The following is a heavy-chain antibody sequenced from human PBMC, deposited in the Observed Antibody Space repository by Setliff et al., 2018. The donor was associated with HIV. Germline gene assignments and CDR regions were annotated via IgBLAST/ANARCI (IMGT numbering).Heavy chain of an antibody. CDR1: GGSIRSSIYY. J-gene: IGHJ6*03. V-gene: IGHV4-39*01. Sequence: SETLSLTCTVSGGSIRSSIYYWGWIRQPPEKGLEWIGTIYYSGSTYYNPSLKSRVTISVDTSKNQFSLNLTSVSSADTAMYYCARQAYWGYPVHYFHMDVWGKGTTVTVSS. CDR3: ARQAYWGYPVHYFHMDV. CDR2: IYYSGST. D-gene: IGHD2-15*01.